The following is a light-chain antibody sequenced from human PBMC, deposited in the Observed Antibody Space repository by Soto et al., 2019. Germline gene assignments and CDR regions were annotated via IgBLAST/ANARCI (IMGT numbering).Light chain of an antibody. V-gene: IGKV3-20*01. CDR1: QSVSGF. CDR3: QQYDSSPQA. CDR2: DAS. J-gene: IGKJ1*01. Sequence: ICLRESPVTLAFSPFDRSTLSCRASQSVSGFLAWYQQKPGQAPRLLIYDASRRATGIPDRFSGSGSGTDFTLTISRLEPEDFAVYFCQQYDSSPQAFGLGTKVDIK.